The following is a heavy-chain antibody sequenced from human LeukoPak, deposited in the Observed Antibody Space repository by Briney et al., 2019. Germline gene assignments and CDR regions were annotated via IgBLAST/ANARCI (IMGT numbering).Heavy chain of an antibody. D-gene: IGHD5-18*01. J-gene: IGHJ4*02. V-gene: IGHV4-59*01. CDR2: IYYSGST. CDR1: GGSISSYY. CDR3: ARVDTAMVIIDY. Sequence: PSETLSLTCTVSGGSISSYYWSWIRQPPGKGLEWIGYIYYSGSTNYNPPLKSRVTISVDTSKNQFSLKLSSVTAADTAVYYCARVDTAMVIIDYWGQGTLVTVSS.